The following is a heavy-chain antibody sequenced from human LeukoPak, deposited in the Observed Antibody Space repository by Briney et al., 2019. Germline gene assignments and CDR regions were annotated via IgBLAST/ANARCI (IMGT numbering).Heavy chain of an antibody. CDR2: IRYDGSNK. Sequence: GGSLRLSCAASGFTFSSYGMHWVRQAPGKGLEWVAFIRYDGSNKYYADSVKGRFTISRDNSKNTLYLQMNSLRAEDTAVYYCAKEKRTGEPYFDYWGQGTLVTVSS. CDR1: GFTFSSYG. J-gene: IGHJ4*02. CDR3: AKEKRTGEPYFDY. D-gene: IGHD7-27*01. V-gene: IGHV3-30*02.